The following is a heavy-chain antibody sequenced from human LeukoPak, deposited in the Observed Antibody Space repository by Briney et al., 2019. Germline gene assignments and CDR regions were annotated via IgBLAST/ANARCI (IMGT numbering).Heavy chain of an antibody. CDR2: IYYSGST. D-gene: IGHD5-24*01. CDR1: GGSISSYY. V-gene: IGHV4-59*01. CDR3: ARVRDGYNYYFDY. Sequence: SETLSLTCTVSGGSISSYYWSWIRQPPGKGLEWIGYIYYSGSTNYNPSLKSQVTISVDTSKNQFSLKLSSVTAADTAVYYCARVRDGYNYYFDYWGQGTLVTVSS. J-gene: IGHJ4*02.